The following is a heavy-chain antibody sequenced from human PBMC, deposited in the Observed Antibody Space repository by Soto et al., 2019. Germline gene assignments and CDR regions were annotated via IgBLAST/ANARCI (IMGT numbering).Heavy chain of an antibody. CDR2: INHSGST. CDR3: ARGSPDNWFDP. V-gene: IGHV4-34*01. J-gene: IGHJ5*02. Sequence: SETLSLTCAVYGGSFSGYYWSWIRQPPGKGLEWIGEINHSGSTNYNPSLKSRVTISVDTSKNQFSLELSSVTAADTAVYYCARGSPDNWFDPWGQGTLVTVSS. CDR1: GGSFSGYY.